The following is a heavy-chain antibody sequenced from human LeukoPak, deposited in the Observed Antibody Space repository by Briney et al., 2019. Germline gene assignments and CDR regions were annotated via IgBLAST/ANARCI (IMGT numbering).Heavy chain of an antibody. Sequence: GGSLRLSCAVSGFTLDDYGMSWVRQAPGKGREWVFGINWNGGGTGYADSVKGRFTISRYNAKNSLYLQMNSLRAEDTALYHCARVHDDSINGDYYFDYRGQGTLVTVSS. J-gene: IGHJ4*02. V-gene: IGHV3-20*01. CDR1: GFTLDDYG. CDR2: INWNGGGT. CDR3: ARVHDDSINGDYYFDY. D-gene: IGHD4-17*01.